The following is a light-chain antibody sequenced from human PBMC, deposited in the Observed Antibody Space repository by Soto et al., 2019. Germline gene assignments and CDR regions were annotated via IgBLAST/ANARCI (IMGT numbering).Light chain of an antibody. CDR3: AAWDAILDAYV. V-gene: IGLV1-44*01. Sequence: NWFXQXXXXXPTXXIYNDDRRPSGXPDRFSGSKSGXXXSLAISGLXSEDEADYYCAAWDAILDAYVFGTGTKLTVL. CDR2: NDD. J-gene: IGLJ1*01.